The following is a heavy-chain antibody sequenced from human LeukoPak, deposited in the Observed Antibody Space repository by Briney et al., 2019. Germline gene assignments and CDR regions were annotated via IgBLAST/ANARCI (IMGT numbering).Heavy chain of an antibody. CDR1: GFTFSSYA. CDR2: ISVSGGST. CDR3: AKDGAGYGSGSNSAFDI. D-gene: IGHD3-10*01. V-gene: IGHV3-23*01. Sequence: GGSLRLSCAASGFTFSSYAMSWVRQAPGKGLEWVSGISVSGGSTYYADSVKGRFTISRDNSKNTLYLQMNSLRAEDTAVYYCAKDGAGYGSGSNSAFDIWGQGTMATVSS. J-gene: IGHJ3*02.